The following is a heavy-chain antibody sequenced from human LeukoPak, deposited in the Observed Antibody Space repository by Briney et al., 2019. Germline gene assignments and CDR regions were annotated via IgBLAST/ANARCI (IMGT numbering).Heavy chain of an antibody. Sequence: GRSLRLSCAASGFTFSSYSMNWVRQAPGKGLEWVSSISSSSSYIYYADSVKGRFTISRDNAKNSLYLQMNSLRAEDTAVYYCATLMTTVTTSGALRFDYWGQGTLVTVSS. V-gene: IGHV3-21*01. CDR3: ATLMTTVTTSGALRFDY. CDR1: GFTFSSYS. D-gene: IGHD4-17*01. CDR2: ISSSSSYI. J-gene: IGHJ4*02.